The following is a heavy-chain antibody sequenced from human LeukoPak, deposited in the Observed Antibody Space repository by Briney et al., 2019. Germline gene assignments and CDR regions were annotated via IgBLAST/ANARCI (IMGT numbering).Heavy chain of an antibody. CDR3: ARGSVQSPPFAY. CDR1: GGSISSGGHS. J-gene: IGHJ4*02. Sequence: SETLSLTCAVSGGSISSGGHSWSWIRQPPGKGLEWIGYIYHSGSTYYNPSLKSRVTISVDRPKNQFSLKLSSVTAADTAVYYCARGSVQSPPFAYWGQGTLVTVSS. V-gene: IGHV4-30-2*01. CDR2: IYHSGST.